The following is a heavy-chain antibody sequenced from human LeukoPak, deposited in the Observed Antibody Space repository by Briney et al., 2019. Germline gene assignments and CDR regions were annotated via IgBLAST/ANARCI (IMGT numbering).Heavy chain of an antibody. CDR3: ARESMTTVTTTFDY. V-gene: IGHV3-30-3*01. D-gene: IGHD4-17*01. CDR2: ISYDGSNK. Sequence: GGSLRLPCAASGFTFSSYAMHWVRQAPGKGLEWVAVISYDGSNKYYADSVKGRFTISRDNSKNTLYLQMNSLRAEDTAVYYCARESMTTVTTTFDYWGQGTLVTVSS. J-gene: IGHJ4*02. CDR1: GFTFSSYA.